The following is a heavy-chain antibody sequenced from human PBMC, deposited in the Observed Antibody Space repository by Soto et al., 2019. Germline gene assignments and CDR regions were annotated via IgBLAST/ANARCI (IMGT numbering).Heavy chain of an antibody. CDR3: ARGIDSSGYYYASPPSYYFDY. D-gene: IGHD3-22*01. CDR2: IIPIFGTA. CDR1: GGTFSSYA. J-gene: IGHJ4*02. Sequence: SVKVSCKASGGTFSSYAISWVRQAPGQGLEWMGGIIPIFGTANYAQKFQGRVTITADESTSTAYMELSSLRSEDTAVYYCARGIDSSGYYYASPPSYYFDYWGQGTLVTVSS. V-gene: IGHV1-69*13.